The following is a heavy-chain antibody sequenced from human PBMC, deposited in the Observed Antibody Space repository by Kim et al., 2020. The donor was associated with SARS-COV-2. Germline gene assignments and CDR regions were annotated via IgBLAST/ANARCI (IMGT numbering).Heavy chain of an antibody. CDR1: GFTFSSYA. CDR2: ISGSGGST. Sequence: GGSLRLSCAASGFTFSSYAMSWVRQAPGKGLEWVSAISGSGGSTYYADSVKGRFTISRDNSKNTLYLQMNSLRAEDTAVYYCAKQVRITMIVVAEQWYSFDYWGQGTLVTVSS. D-gene: IGHD3-22*01. CDR3: AKQVRITMIVVAEQWYSFDY. J-gene: IGHJ4*02. V-gene: IGHV3-23*01.